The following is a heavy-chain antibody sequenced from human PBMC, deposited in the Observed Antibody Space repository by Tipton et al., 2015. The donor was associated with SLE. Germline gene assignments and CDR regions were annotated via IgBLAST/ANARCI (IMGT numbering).Heavy chain of an antibody. D-gene: IGHD1-1*01. CDR2: IRPYNGDT. Sequence: QLVQSGAEVTKSGASVKVSCKASGYRFASYSITWVRQAPGQGLEWMGWIRPYNGDTAYAENFQDRVTLTTDTSTTTASMELRSLISDDTAVYFCAKSSKNWNFFDDWGQGTLVTVSS. V-gene: IGHV1-18*01. CDR3: AKSSKNWNFFDD. CDR1: GYRFASYS. J-gene: IGHJ4*02.